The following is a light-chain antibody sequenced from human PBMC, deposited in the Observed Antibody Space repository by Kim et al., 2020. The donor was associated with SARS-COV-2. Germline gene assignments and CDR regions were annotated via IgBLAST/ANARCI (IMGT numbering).Light chain of an antibody. CDR1: NIGSKS. Sequence: SYELTQPPSVSVAPGKTARITCGGNNIGSKSVHWYQQKPGQAPVLVIYYDSDRPSGIPERFSGSNSGNTATLTISRVEAGDAADYYCQVWDSSSDPHVVF. J-gene: IGLJ2*01. CDR3: QVWDSSSDPHVV. V-gene: IGLV3-21*04. CDR2: YDS.